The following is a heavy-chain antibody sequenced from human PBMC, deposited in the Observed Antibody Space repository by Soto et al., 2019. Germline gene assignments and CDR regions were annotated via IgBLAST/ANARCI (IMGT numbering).Heavy chain of an antibody. Sequence: TLSLTCGVSGDSINSGGHYWTWIRQHPGKGLEFLGYISYSGTAYYNPSLKSRIILSIDKAANQFSLELRSVTAADTAVYYCADEHLAVAVPNWFDPWGHGTLVTVSS. V-gene: IGHV4-31*11. D-gene: IGHD6-19*01. J-gene: IGHJ5*02. CDR2: ISYSGTA. CDR1: GDSINSGGHY. CDR3: ADEHLAVAVPNWFDP.